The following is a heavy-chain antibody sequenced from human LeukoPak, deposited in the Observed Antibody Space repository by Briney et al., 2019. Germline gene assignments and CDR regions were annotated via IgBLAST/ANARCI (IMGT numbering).Heavy chain of an antibody. CDR1: GFTFTNFA. D-gene: IGHD2-2*01. V-gene: IGHV4-34*01. CDR2: INHSGST. Sequence: GSLRLSCAASGFTFTNFAMNWVRQPPGKGLEWIGEINHSGSTNYNPSLKSRVTISVDTSKDQFSLKLSSVTAADTAVYYCARARGRVPAAMPGYWGQGTLVTVSS. J-gene: IGHJ4*02. CDR3: ARARGRVPAAMPGY.